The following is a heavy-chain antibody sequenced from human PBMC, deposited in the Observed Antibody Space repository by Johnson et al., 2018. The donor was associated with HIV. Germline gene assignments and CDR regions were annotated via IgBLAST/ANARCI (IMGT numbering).Heavy chain of an antibody. CDR2: ISYDGDNV. V-gene: IGHV3-30-3*02. D-gene: IGHD2-2*01. CDR1: GFTFSNSA. CDR3: AKPAAADAFDI. J-gene: IGHJ3*02. Sequence: QVQLVESGGGVVQPGRSLRLSCAASGFTFSNSAMHWVRQAPGKGLEWVAVISYDGDNVYYADSVKGRFTISRDNSKNTLYLQMNSLRVADTAVYYCAKPAAADAFDIWGQGTMVTVSS.